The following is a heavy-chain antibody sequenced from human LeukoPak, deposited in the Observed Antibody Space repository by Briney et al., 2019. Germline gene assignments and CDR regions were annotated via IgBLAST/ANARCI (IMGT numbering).Heavy chain of an antibody. V-gene: IGHV4-59*08. CDR3: ARRLYYYDSSGYSWFDP. Sequence: SETLSLTCTVSGGSISSYYWSWIGQPPGKGLEWIRYIYYSGSTNYNPSLKSRVTISVDTSKNQFSLKLSSVTAADTAVYYCARRLYYYDSSGYSWFDPWGQGTLVTVSS. D-gene: IGHD3-22*01. CDR1: GGSISSYY. CDR2: IYYSGST. J-gene: IGHJ5*02.